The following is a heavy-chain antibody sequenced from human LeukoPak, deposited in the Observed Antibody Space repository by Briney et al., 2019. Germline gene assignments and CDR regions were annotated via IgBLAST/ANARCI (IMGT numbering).Heavy chain of an antibody. Sequence: SETLSLTCTVSGGSISSSSYYWGWIRQPPGKGLEWIGGIYYSGSTYYNPSLKSRVTISVDTSKNQFSLKPSSVTAADTAVYYCAREVTRYDFWSGYYVGWFDPWGQGTLVTVSS. J-gene: IGHJ5*02. CDR3: AREVTRYDFWSGYYVGWFDP. CDR1: GGSISSSSYY. D-gene: IGHD3-3*01. V-gene: IGHV4-39*01. CDR2: IYYSGST.